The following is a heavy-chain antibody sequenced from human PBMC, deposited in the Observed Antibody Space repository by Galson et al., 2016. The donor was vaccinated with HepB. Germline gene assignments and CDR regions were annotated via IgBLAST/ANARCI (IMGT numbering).Heavy chain of an antibody. CDR3: ARDLAFRFDP. Sequence: SVKVSCKASGYTFTSHNINWVRQAPGQGLEWMGLTTTHNGHTKYEQKFQGRVTMTTDTSTSTAYMELRSLRSDDTAVYYCARDLAFRFDPWGQGTLVTVSS. CDR1: GYTFTSHN. CDR2: TTTHNGHT. D-gene: IGHD2/OR15-2a*01. V-gene: IGHV1-18*04. J-gene: IGHJ5*02.